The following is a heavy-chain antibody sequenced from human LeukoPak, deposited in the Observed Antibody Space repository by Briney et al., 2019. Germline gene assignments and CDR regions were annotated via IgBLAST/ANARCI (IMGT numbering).Heavy chain of an antibody. CDR3: ARTLDRFTVVTPYFDY. CDR1: GGSFSGYY. Sequence: PSETLSLTCAVYGGSFSGYYWSWIRQPPGKGLEWIGEINHSGSTNYNPSLKSRVTISVDTSKNQFPLKLSSVTAADTAVYYCARTLDRFTVVTPYFDYWGQGTLVTVSS. D-gene: IGHD4-23*01. V-gene: IGHV4-34*01. J-gene: IGHJ4*02. CDR2: INHSGST.